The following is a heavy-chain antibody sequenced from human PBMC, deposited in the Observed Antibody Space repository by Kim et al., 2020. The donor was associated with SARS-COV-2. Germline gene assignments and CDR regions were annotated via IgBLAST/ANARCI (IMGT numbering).Heavy chain of an antibody. V-gene: IGHV4-30-4*01. J-gene: IGHJ4*02. CDR3: ARVYSGYYYGVHD. CDR1: GGSISSGDYY. CDR2: IYYSGST. Sequence: SETLSLTCTVSGGSISSGDYYWSWIRQPPGKGLEWIGYIYYSGSTYYNPSLKSRVTISVDTSKNQFSLKLSSVTAADTAVYYCARVYSGYYYGVHDWGQGTLVTVSS. D-gene: IGHD3-22*01.